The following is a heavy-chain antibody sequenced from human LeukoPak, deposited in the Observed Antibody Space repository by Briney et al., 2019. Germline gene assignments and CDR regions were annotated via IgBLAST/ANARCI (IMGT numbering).Heavy chain of an antibody. CDR3: ARDSAWAPLPSYYYYGMDV. D-gene: IGHD3-16*01. CDR1: GYTFTSYG. V-gene: IGHV1-18*01. J-gene: IGHJ6*02. Sequence: ASVKVSCKASGYTFTSYGISWVRQAPGQGLEWMGWISAYNGNTNYAQKLQGRVTMTTDTSTSTAYMELRSLRSDDTAVYYCARDSAWAPLPSYYYYGMDVWGQGTTVTVSS. CDR2: ISAYNGNT.